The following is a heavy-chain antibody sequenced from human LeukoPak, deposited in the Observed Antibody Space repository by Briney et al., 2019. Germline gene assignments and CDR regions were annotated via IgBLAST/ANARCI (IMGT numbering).Heavy chain of an antibody. CDR3: ARDGGYSSSYSSYYMDV. V-gene: IGHV4-39*07. CDR1: GGSISSSSYY. Sequence: PSETLSLTCTVSGGSISSSSYYWGWIRQPPGKGLEWIGSIYYSGSTYYNPSLKSRVTISVDTSKNQFSLKLSSVTAADTAVYYCARDGGYSSSYSSYYMDVWGKGTRVTVSS. CDR2: IYYSGST. J-gene: IGHJ6*03. D-gene: IGHD6-6*01.